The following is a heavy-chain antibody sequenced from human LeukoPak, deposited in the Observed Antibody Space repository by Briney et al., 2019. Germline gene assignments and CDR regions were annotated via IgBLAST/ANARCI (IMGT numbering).Heavy chain of an antibody. CDR3: ARSDIWGSYRFLDY. J-gene: IGHJ4*02. Sequence: PSETLSLTCTVSGGSISSYYCSWIRQPPGKGLEWIGYIYYSGSTNYNPSLKSRVTISVDTSKNQFSLKLSSVTAADTAVYYCARSDIWGSYRFLDYWGQGALVTVSS. D-gene: IGHD3-16*02. CDR2: IYYSGST. V-gene: IGHV4-59*08. CDR1: GGSISSYY.